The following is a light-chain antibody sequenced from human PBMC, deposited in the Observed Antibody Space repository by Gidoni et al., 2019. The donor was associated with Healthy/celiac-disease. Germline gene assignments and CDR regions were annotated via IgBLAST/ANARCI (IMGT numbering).Light chain of an antibody. V-gene: IGKV1-39*01. Sequence: DIQMTQSPYSLSASVGDRVTITCRASQSISSYLNWYQQKPGKAPKLLIYAASSLQSGVPSRFSGSGSGTDFTLTISSLQPEDFATYYCQQSYSTPRPFGQGTQLEIK. CDR2: AAS. J-gene: IGKJ2*01. CDR1: QSISSY. CDR3: QQSYSTPRP.